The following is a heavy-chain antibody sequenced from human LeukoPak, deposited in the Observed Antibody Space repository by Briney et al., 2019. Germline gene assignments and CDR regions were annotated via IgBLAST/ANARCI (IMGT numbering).Heavy chain of an antibody. J-gene: IGHJ1*01. Sequence: SETLSLTCTVSGTTVSIDYWTWIRQPAGKGLEWIGRIYTSGSTNYNPSLKSRVSMSVDTSKNQFSLRLSSVTAADTAVYYCAGDWGAPRMFFQYWGQGTLVTVSS. V-gene: IGHV4-4*07. CDR2: IYTSGST. CDR3: AGDWGAPRMFFQY. D-gene: IGHD1-26*01. CDR1: GTTVSIDY.